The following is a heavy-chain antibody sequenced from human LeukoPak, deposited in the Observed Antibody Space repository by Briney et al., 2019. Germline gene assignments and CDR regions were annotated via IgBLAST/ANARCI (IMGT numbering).Heavy chain of an antibody. CDR2: INSSGGST. Sequence: ASVKVSCKASGYIFTSYNMYWVRQAPGQGLEWMGIINSSGGSTNYAQKFQGRVTITADKPTNTAYMELSSLRSEDTAVYYCASGRTDIVVVPATLRNYYFDYWGQGTLVTVSS. J-gene: IGHJ4*02. D-gene: IGHD2-2*01. CDR1: GYIFTSYN. CDR3: ASGRTDIVVVPATLRNYYFDY. V-gene: IGHV1-46*01.